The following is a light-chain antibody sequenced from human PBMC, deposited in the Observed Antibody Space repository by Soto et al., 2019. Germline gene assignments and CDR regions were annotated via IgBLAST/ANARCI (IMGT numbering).Light chain of an antibody. J-gene: IGLJ3*02. V-gene: IGLV2-11*01. Sequence: QSALTQPRSMSGSPGQSVTISCTGTSSDVGGYNYVSWYQQYPGKAPKFVIYDVNKRPSGVPDRFSGSKSGNTASLTISGLQAEDEADYYCCSYTGTYTWVFGGGTKLTVL. CDR1: SSDVGGYNY. CDR2: DVN. CDR3: CSYTGTYTWV.